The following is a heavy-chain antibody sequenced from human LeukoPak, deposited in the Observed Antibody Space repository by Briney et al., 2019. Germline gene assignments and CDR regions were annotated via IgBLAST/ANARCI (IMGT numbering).Heavy chain of an antibody. CDR3: ARVMWLVRAFDI. CDR2: IYSGGST. J-gene: IGHJ3*02. D-gene: IGHD6-19*01. V-gene: IGHV3-53*01. CDR1: GFTVSSNY. Sequence: GGSLRLSCAASGFTVSSNYMSWVRQAPGKGLEWVSVIYSGGSTYYADSVKGRFTISRDNSKNTLYLQMNSLRAEDTAVYYCARVMWLVRAFDIWGQGTMVTVSS.